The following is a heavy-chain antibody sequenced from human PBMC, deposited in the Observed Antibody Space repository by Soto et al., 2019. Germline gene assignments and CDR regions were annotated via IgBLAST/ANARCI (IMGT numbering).Heavy chain of an antibody. D-gene: IGHD1-26*01. J-gene: IGHJ4*02. CDR3: SGGVGDAF. V-gene: IGHV3-7*04. CDR1: EGTVIRDW. CDR2: TNQDGSEK. Sequence: EVHVVESGGGLVQTGGSLRLSCAIFEGTVIRDWMNWVRQAPGKGLEWVAHTNQDGSEKYYVDSVKGRFTISRDNDKNSLYLQMNSLRAEDTAMYYCSGGVGDAFWGQGTLVTVSS.